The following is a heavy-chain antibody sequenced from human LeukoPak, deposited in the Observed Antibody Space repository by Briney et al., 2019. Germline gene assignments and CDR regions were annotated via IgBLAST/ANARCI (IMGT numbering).Heavy chain of an antibody. Sequence: GGSLRLSCAASGFTFSSYSMNWVRQAPGKGLEWVSAISGSGGSTYYADSVKGRFTISRDNSKNTLYLQMNSLRAEDTAVYYCAKLHDYGDYGAFDPWGQGTLVTVSS. CDR3: AKLHDYGDYGAFDP. CDR1: GFTFSSYS. D-gene: IGHD4-17*01. CDR2: ISGSGGST. V-gene: IGHV3-23*01. J-gene: IGHJ5*02.